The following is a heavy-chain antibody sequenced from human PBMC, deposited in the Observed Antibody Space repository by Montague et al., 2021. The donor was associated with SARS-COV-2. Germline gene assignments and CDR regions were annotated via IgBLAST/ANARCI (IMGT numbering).Heavy chain of an antibody. CDR1: GFSLSTGAVG. Sequence: PALVKPTQTLTLTCTFSGFSLSTGAVGVGWIRQPPGKALQWLALIYWDDDKRHSPSLKTRLTVTKDTSKNQVVLTVTNMDPVDTATYYCAHLHTGFWSAYYSTWGQGTLVTVSS. CDR3: AHLHTGFWSAYYST. CDR2: IYWDDDK. D-gene: IGHD3-3*01. V-gene: IGHV2-5*02. J-gene: IGHJ5*02.